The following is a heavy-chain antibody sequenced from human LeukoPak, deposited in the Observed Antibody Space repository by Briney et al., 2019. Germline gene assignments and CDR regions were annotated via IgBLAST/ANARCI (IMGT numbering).Heavy chain of an antibody. Sequence: PGRSLRLSCAASGFTFSSYAMHWVRQAPGKGLEWVAVISYDGSNKYYADSVKGRFTISRDNSKNTLYLQMNSLRAEDTAVYYCARAPGLWSLYYFDYWGQGTQVTVSS. V-gene: IGHV3-30*04. D-gene: IGHD5-18*01. J-gene: IGHJ4*02. CDR1: GFTFSSYA. CDR2: ISYDGSNK. CDR3: ARAPGLWSLYYFDY.